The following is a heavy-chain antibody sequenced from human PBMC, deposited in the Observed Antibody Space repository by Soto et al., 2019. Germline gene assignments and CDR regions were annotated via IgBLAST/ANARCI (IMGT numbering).Heavy chain of an antibody. CDR2: IHYIGSF. J-gene: IGHJ6*02. V-gene: IGHV4-30-4*01. CDR1: GGSISSEYYH. Sequence: SETLSLTCTVSGGSISSEYYHWTWIRQAPGKGLEWFGYIHYIGSFHYNPSLQSRLTMSVDTSKNLFSLKLSSVTAADTAVYFCAREDDGGDRDYYGLDVWGQGTTVTVSS. D-gene: IGHD2-21*02. CDR3: AREDDGGDRDYYGLDV.